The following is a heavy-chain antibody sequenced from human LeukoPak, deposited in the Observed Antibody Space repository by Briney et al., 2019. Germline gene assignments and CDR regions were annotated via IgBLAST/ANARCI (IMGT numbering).Heavy chain of an antibody. CDR1: GGSISSGGYY. J-gene: IGHJ5*02. CDR2: IYTSGST. Sequence: SETLSLTCTVSGGSISSGGYYWSWIRQPAGKGLEWIGRIYTSGSTNYNPSLKSRVTMSVDTSKNQFSLKLSSVTAADTAVYYCARVKSWFDPWGQGTLVTVSS. CDR3: ARVKSWFDP. V-gene: IGHV4-61*02.